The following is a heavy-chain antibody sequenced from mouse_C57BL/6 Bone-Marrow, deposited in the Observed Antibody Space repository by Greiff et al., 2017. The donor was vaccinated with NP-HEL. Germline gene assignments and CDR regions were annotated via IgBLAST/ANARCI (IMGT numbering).Heavy chain of an antibody. D-gene: IGHD2-4*01. V-gene: IGHV2-2*01. CDR2: IWSGGST. CDR3: ARPPIYYDFAWFAY. Sequence: VKLQQSGPGLVQPSQSLSITCTVSGFSLTSYGVHWVRQSPGKGLEWLGVIWSGGSTDYNAAFISRLSISKDNSKSQVFFKMNSLQADDTAIYYCARPPIYYDFAWFAYWGQGTLVTVSA. J-gene: IGHJ3*01. CDR1: GFSLTSYG.